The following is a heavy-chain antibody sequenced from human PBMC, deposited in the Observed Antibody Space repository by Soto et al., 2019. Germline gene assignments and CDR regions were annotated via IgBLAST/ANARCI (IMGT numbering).Heavy chain of an antibody. CDR2: IKQDGSEK. D-gene: IGHD4-17*01. Sequence: EVQLVESGGGLVQTGGSLRLSCAASGFTFSRYWMSWVRQAPGKGLEWVANIKQDGSEKYYVDSVKGRFTISRDNAKNSLYLQMNSLRAEDTAVYYCASPPTNLDYGDDNRFDPWGQGTLVTVSS. CDR3: ASPPTNLDYGDDNRFDP. J-gene: IGHJ5*02. CDR1: GFTFSRYW. V-gene: IGHV3-7*01.